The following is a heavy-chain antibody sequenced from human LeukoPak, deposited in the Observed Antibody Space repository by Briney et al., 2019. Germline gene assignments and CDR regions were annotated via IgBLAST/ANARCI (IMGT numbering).Heavy chain of an antibody. V-gene: IGHV1-2*02. CDR1: GYTFTGYY. Sequence: ASVKVSCKASGYTFTGYYMHWVRQAPGQGLEWMGWINPNSGGTNYAQKFQGRVTMTRDTSISTAYMELSRLRSDDTAVYYCARSISGYSYGFRHYMDVWGKGTTVTVSS. D-gene: IGHD5-18*01. CDR3: ARSISGYSYGFRHYMDV. J-gene: IGHJ6*03. CDR2: INPNSGGT.